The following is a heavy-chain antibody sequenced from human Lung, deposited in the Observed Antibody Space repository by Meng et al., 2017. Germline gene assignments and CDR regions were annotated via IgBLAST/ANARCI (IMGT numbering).Heavy chain of an antibody. CDR2: ISSSSKYI. Sequence: EVQLVESGGGLVKPGVSLRLSCAASGFTLSDSTMNWVRQAPGKGLDWVSSISSSSKYIDYAGSVKGRFTTSRDNAKNSLYLQMNSLRAEDTAVYYCAREVGGSYHFDYWGQGTLVTVSS. D-gene: IGHD1-26*01. CDR3: AREVGGSYHFDY. CDR1: GFTLSDST. V-gene: IGHV3-21*01. J-gene: IGHJ4*02.